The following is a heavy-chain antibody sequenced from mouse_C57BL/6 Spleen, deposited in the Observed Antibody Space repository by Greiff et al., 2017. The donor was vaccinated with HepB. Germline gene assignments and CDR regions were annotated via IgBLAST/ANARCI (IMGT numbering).Heavy chain of an antibody. V-gene: IGHV2-9-1*01. CDR2: IWTGGGT. CDR3: AREYYGSSYGYFDV. CDR1: GFSLTSYA. Sequence: VQRVESGPGLVAPSQSLSITCTVSGFSLTSYAISWVRQPPGKGLEWLGVIWTGGGTNYNSALKSRLSISKDNSKSQVFLKMNSLQTDDTARYYCAREYYGSSYGYFDVWGTGTTVTVSS. J-gene: IGHJ1*03. D-gene: IGHD1-1*01.